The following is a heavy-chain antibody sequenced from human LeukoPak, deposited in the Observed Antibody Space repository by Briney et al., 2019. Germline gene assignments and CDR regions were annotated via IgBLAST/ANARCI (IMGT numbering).Heavy chain of an antibody. J-gene: IGHJ4*02. V-gene: IGHV4-59*12. CDR3: ARGGYSDFDY. Sequence: SETLSLTCTVSGGSISSYYWSWIRQPPGKGLEWIGSMYYSGSTNYNPSLKSRATISVDTPNKQLSLKLSSVTAADTAVYYCARGGYSDFDYWGQGTLVTVSS. CDR2: MYYSGST. CDR1: GGSISSYY. D-gene: IGHD5-18*01.